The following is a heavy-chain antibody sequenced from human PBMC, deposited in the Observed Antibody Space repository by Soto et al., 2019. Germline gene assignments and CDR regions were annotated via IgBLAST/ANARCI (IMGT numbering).Heavy chain of an antibody. J-gene: IGHJ4*02. CDR2: INPNSGGT. D-gene: IGHD5-18*01. Sequence: ASVKVSCKASGYTFTGYYMHWVRQAPGQGLEWMGWINPNSGGTNYAQKFQGWVTMTRDTSISTAYMELSRLRSGDTAVYYCARDRRPRGYSYGYSYWGQGTLVTVSS. V-gene: IGHV1-2*04. CDR3: ARDRRPRGYSYGYSY. CDR1: GYTFTGYY.